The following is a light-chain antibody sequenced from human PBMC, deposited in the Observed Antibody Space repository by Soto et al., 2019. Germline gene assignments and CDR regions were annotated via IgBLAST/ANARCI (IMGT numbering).Light chain of an antibody. J-gene: IGLJ3*02. V-gene: IGLV2-14*01. CDR1: SSDVDGYNY. CDR3: SSYTSSSTWV. CDR2: DVS. Sequence: QSALTQPASVSGSPGQSITISCTGTSSDVDGYNYVSWYQQHPGKAPKLMIYDVSNRPSGVSDRISGSKSGNTASLTISGLQAEDEADYYCSSYTSSSTWVFGGGTKLTVL.